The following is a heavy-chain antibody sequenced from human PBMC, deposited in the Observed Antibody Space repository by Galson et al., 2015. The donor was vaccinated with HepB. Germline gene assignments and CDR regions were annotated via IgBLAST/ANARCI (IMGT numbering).Heavy chain of an antibody. V-gene: IGHV6-1*01. CDR3: AYGVDL. CDR2: TYYRSRWYN. Sequence: CAISGDSVSSNSAVWNWIRQSPSRGLEWLGRTYYRSRWYNDYAVSVKSRIRINADTSKNQVSLQLNSVTPDDTAVYYCAYGVDLWGQGTRVTVS. J-gene: IGHJ6*02. CDR1: GDSVSSNSAV.